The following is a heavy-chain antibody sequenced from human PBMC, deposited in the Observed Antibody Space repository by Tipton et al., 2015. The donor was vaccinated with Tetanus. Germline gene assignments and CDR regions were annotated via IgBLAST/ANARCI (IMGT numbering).Heavy chain of an antibody. CDR3: AKHFGVLRYHIDS. Sequence: SLRLSCAASGFTFNTYAMSWVRQAPGKGLEWVSVIYSGDSRTYYADSVKGRFTISRDNSKNTLDPQMNSLRAEDTAVYYCAKHFGVLRYHIDSWGQGALVSVSS. V-gene: IGHV3-23*03. CDR1: GFTFNTYA. J-gene: IGHJ4*02. CDR2: IYSGDSRT. D-gene: IGHD3-9*01.